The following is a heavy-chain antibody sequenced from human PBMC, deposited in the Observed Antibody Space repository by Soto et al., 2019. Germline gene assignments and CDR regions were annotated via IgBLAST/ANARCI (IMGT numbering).Heavy chain of an antibody. CDR3: ARGRNGLVLY. J-gene: IGHJ4*02. CDR2: IYYSGST. CDR1: VGSFSSGNFY. Sequence: PSETLSLTCTVSVGSFSSGNFYWSWIRQPPGKGLEWIGFIYYSGSTNYNPSLKSRVTISVDTSKNQFSLQLSSVTAADTAVYYCARGRNGLVLYWGQGTLVTVSS. D-gene: IGHD3-9*01. V-gene: IGHV4-61*01.